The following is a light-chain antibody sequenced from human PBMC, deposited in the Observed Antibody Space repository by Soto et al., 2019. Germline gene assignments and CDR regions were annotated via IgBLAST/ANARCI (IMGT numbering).Light chain of an antibody. Sequence: QSALTQPASVSGSPGQSITISCTGTSSDVGGYNYVSWYQQHPGKAPKLMIYDVTGRPSGVSNRFSGSKSGNTASLTISGLRDEEEADYYCSSCKTNITLVVFGGRTQLTVL. J-gene: IGLJ2*01. CDR1: SSDVGGYNY. CDR2: DVT. V-gene: IGLV2-14*03. CDR3: SSCKTNITLVV.